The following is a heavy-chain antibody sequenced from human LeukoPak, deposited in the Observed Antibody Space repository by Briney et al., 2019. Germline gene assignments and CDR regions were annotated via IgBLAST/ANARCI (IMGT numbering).Heavy chain of an antibody. J-gene: IGHJ4*02. CDR1: GFTLSSYA. D-gene: IGHD3-10*01. Sequence: GGSLRLSCAASGFTLSSYAMSWVRQAPGKGLEWVSAISGSGGSTYYADSVKGRFTISRDNSKNTLYLQMNSLRAEDTAVYYCAKGPVRGVLTYYFDYWGQGTLVTVSS. V-gene: IGHV3-23*01. CDR2: ISGSGGST. CDR3: AKGPVRGVLTYYFDY.